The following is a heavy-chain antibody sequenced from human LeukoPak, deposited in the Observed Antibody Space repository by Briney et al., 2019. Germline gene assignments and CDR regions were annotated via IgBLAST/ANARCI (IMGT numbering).Heavy chain of an antibody. V-gene: IGHV3-23*01. J-gene: IGHJ3*02. CDR2: ISGGGST. D-gene: IGHD1-26*01. Sequence: GGSLRLSCAASGFTFNNYAMTWVRQAPGKGLEWVSAISGGGSTYYADSVKGWFTISRDNPKNALYLQMNSLRAEDTAVYYCAKSRWETYAVRAFDIWGQGTMVTVSS. CDR1: GFTFNNYA. CDR3: AKSRWETYAVRAFDI.